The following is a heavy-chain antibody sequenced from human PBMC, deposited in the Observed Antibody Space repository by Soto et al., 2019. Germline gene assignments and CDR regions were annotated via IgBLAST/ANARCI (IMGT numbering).Heavy chain of an antibody. J-gene: IGHJ4*02. D-gene: IGHD3-10*01. Sequence: SETLSLTCAVSGGSISSSNWWSWVRQPPGKGLEWIGEIYHSGSTYYNPSLKSRVTISVDTSKNQFSLKLSSVTAADTAVYYCAREHYYGSGSYYKPGFYFDYWGQGTLVTVSS. CDR3: AREHYYGSGSYYKPGFYFDY. CDR2: IYHSGST. CDR1: GGSISSSNW. V-gene: IGHV4-4*02.